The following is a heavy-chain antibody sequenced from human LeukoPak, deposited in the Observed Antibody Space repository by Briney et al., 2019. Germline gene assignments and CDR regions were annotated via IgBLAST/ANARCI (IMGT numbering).Heavy chain of an antibody. J-gene: IGHJ4*02. CDR2: ISGGSGST. CDR3: ARSGGLQRFDY. CDR1: GFIFSSHA. Sequence: PGGSLRLSCAASGFIFSSHAMSWVRQAPGKGLEWVSAISGGSGSTYYADSVKGRFTISRDTSKNTLYLQMNSLRTEDTAVYYCARSGGLQRFDYWGQGTLVTVSS. D-gene: IGHD4-11*01. V-gene: IGHV3-23*01.